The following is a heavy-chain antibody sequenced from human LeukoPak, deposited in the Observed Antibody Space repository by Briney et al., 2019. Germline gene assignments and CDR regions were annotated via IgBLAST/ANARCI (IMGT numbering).Heavy chain of an antibody. CDR2: ISSSGDSI. V-gene: IGHV3-48*03. CDR1: GFTFSSYE. Sequence: GGSLRLSCAASGFTFSSYEMNWVRQAPGKGLEWISYISSSGDSIYYADSVKGRFTISRDNAKNSLYLQMNSLRAEDTAVYYCARDDGYGYGYWGQGTLVTVSS. J-gene: IGHJ4*02. D-gene: IGHD5-18*01. CDR3: ARDDGYGYGY.